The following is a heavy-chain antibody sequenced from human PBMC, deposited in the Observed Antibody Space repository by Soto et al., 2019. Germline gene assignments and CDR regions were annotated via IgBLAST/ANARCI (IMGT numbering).Heavy chain of an antibody. Sequence: QVQLVESGGGVVQPGRSLRLSCAASGFTFSSYGMHWVRQAPGKGLEWVAVIWYDGSNKYYADSVKGRFTISRDNSENTLYLQMNSLRAEDTAVYYCARGFLEWSSNPEYYYGMDVWGQGTTVTVSS. V-gene: IGHV3-33*01. CDR1: GFTFSSYG. CDR2: IWYDGSNK. J-gene: IGHJ6*02. CDR3: ARGFLEWSSNPEYYYGMDV. D-gene: IGHD3-3*01.